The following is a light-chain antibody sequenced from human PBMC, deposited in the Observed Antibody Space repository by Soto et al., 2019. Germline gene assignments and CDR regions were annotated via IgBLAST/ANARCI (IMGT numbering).Light chain of an antibody. J-gene: IGKJ5*01. CDR1: QSVSSSY. Sequence: EIVLTQYTGTLSLSPGERATLSCRASQSVSSSYLAWYQQKPGQAPRLLIYGASSRATGIPDRFSGSGSGTDFTLTISRLETEDFAVFYCQQYGTSEIIFGQGTRLEIK. CDR3: QQYGTSEII. CDR2: GAS. V-gene: IGKV3-20*01.